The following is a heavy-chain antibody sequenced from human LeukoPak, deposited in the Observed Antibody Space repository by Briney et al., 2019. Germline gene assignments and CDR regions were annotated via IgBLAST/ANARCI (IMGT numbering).Heavy chain of an antibody. CDR1: GYTFTGYY. J-gene: IGHJ2*01. V-gene: IGHV1-18*04. CDR3: ARGPPRRTYYYDSSGYSLDWYFDL. CDR2: ISAYNGNT. D-gene: IGHD3-22*01. Sequence: ASVKVSCKASGYTFTGYYMHWVRQAPGQGLEWMGWISAYNGNTNYAQKLQGRVTMTTDTSTSTAYMELRSLRSDDTAVYYCARGPPRRTYYYDSSGYSLDWYFDLWGRGTLVTVSS.